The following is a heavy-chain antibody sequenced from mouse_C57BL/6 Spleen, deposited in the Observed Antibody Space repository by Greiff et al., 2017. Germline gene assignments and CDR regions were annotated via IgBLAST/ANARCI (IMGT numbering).Heavy chain of an antibody. J-gene: IGHJ4*01. CDR1: GYTFTSYW. V-gene: IGHV1-55*01. CDR2: IYPGSGST. D-gene: IGHD6-1*01. CDR3: ARWEASEGGFYAMDY. Sequence: VQLQQPGAELVKPGASVKMSCKASGYTFTSYWITWVKQRPGQGLEWIGDIYPGSGSTNYNEKFKSKATLTVDTSSSTAYMQLSSLTSEDSAVYYCARWEASEGGFYAMDYWGQGTSVTVSS.